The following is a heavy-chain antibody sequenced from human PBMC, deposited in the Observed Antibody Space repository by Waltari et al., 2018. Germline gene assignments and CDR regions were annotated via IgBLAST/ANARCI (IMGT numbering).Heavy chain of an antibody. V-gene: IGHV3-48*03. D-gene: IGHD3-10*01. Sequence: EVQLVESGGGLVQPGGSLRLSCAASGFTFGSYEMHWVRQAPGKGLEWVSYISSSGSTIYYADSVKGRFTISRDNAKNSLYLQMNSLRAEDTAVYYCARVSGELLYYYYGMDVWGQGTTVTVSS. CDR3: ARVSGELLYYYYGMDV. CDR2: ISSSGSTI. CDR1: GFTFGSYE. J-gene: IGHJ6*02.